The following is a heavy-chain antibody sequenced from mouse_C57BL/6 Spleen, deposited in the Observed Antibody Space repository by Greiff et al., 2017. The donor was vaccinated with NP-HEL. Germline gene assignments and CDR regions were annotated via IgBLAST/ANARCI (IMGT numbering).Heavy chain of an antibody. CDR3: THGYDFDY. V-gene: IGHV14-4*01. J-gene: IGHJ2*01. Sequence: EVQRVESGAELVRPGASVKLSCTASGFNIKDDYMHWVKQRPEQGLEWIGWIDPENGDTEYASKFQGKATIAADTSSNTAYLQLSSLTSEDTAVYYCTHGYDFDYWGQGTTLTVSS. CDR2: IDPENGDT. D-gene: IGHD2-2*01. CDR1: GFNIKDDY.